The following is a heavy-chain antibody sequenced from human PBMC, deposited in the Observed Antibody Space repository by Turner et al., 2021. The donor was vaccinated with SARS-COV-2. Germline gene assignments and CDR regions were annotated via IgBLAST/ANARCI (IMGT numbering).Heavy chain of an antibody. Sequence: QVQLVQSGAEVKKPGASVKVSCKASGYTFTSYDINWVRQATGQGLEWMGWTNPNSGNTGYAQKFQGRVTMTRNTSISTAYMELSSLRSEDTAVYYCARGSYCSSTKCYTGGWIDPWGQGTLVTVSS. CDR3: ARGSYCSSTKCYTGGWIDP. CDR1: GYTFTSYD. V-gene: IGHV1-8*01. D-gene: IGHD2-2*02. CDR2: TNPNSGNT. J-gene: IGHJ5*02.